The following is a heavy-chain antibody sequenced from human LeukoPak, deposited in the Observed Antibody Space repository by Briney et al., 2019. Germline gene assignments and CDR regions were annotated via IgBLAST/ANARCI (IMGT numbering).Heavy chain of an antibody. Sequence: ASVKVSCKVSGYTLTELSMHWARQAPGKGLEWMGGFDPEDGETIHAQKFQGRVTMTEDTSTDTAYMELSSLRSEDTAVYYCATDSFIPLEDSTLKRWFDPWGQGTLVTVSS. D-gene: IGHD2-21*01. CDR3: ATDSFIPLEDSTLKRWFDP. CDR1: GYTLTELS. J-gene: IGHJ5*02. CDR2: FDPEDGET. V-gene: IGHV1-24*01.